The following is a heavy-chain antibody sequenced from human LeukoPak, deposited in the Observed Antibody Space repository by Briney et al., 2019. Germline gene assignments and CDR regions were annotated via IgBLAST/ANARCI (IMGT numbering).Heavy chain of an antibody. CDR1: GFTFSSYW. D-gene: IGHD6-19*01. J-gene: IGHJ5*02. Sequence: PGGSLRLSCAASGFTFSSYWMSWVRQAPGKGLEWVANIKQDGSAKYYVDSVKGRFTISRDNAKNSLYLQMNSLRAEDTAVYYCASFLAGTYLDNWFDPWGQGTLVTVSS. CDR3: ASFLAGTYLDNWFDP. V-gene: IGHV3-7*01. CDR2: IKQDGSAK.